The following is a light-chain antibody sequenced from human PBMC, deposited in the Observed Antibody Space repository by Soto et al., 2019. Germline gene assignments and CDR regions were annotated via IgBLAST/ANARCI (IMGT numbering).Light chain of an antibody. CDR1: QSVSSH. CDR2: GAS. J-gene: IGKJ5*01. V-gene: IGKV3-15*01. Sequence: EIVMTQSPATLSVSPGQRATLSCRASQSVSSHLAWYQHKPGQAPRLLIYGASTRASGIPARFSGSGSETDFTLTISSLQSEDSAVYYCQQYHNWPPITFGQGTRLEIK. CDR3: QQYHNWPPIT.